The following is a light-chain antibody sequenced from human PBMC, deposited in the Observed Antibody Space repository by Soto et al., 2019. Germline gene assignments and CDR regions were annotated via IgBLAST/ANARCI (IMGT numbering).Light chain of an antibody. CDR3: QQFNSYPWT. CDR2: KAS. V-gene: IGKV1-5*03. Sequence: DIQMTQSPSTLYASVGDRVTITCRASQSIGSWLAWYQQKPGKAPNLLIYKASSLESGVPSRFSGSGSGTEFTVTISSLQPEDFATYYCQQFNSYPWTFGQGTKVDIK. J-gene: IGKJ1*01. CDR1: QSIGSW.